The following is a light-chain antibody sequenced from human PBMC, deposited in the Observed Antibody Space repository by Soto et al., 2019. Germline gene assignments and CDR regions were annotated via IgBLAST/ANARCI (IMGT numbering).Light chain of an antibody. V-gene: IGKV1-39*01. CDR3: QRRYSTPRT. CDR1: QSISSF. Sequence: DIQMTQSPSSLSASVGDRVTIACRASQSISSFLSWYQQKPGKAPKLMIYAASSLQSGVPSRFSSSVSVTDFTLTISSLQPEDFVPYYCQRRYSTPRTFGQGTKLELK. J-gene: IGKJ2*01. CDR2: AAS.